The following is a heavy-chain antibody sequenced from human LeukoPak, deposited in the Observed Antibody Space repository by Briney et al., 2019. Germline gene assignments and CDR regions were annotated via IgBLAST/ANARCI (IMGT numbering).Heavy chain of an antibody. CDR2: MNPNSGNT. D-gene: IGHD6-25*01. Sequence: ASVKVPCEASGYTFTSYDINWVRQATGQGLEWVGWMNPNSGNTGYAQKFQGRVTITRNTSISTAYMELSSLRSEDTAVYYCARVYLGGHGYYYYYMDVWGKGTTVTVSS. V-gene: IGHV1-8*03. CDR3: ARVYLGGHGYYYYYMDV. J-gene: IGHJ6*03. CDR1: GYTFTSYD.